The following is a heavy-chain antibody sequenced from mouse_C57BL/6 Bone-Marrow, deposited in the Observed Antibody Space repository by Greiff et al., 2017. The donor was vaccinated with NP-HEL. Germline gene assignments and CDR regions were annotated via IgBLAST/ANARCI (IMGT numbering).Heavy chain of an antibody. Sequence: VQLQQSGPELVKPGASVKISCKASGYTFTDYYMNWVKQSHGKSLEWIGDINPNNGGTSYNQKFKGKATLTVDKSSSTAYMELRSLTSEDSAVYYCAREDCFYYFDYWGQGTTLTVSS. J-gene: IGHJ2*01. CDR1: GYTFTDYY. CDR2: INPNNGGT. V-gene: IGHV1-26*01. CDR3: AREDCFYYFDY.